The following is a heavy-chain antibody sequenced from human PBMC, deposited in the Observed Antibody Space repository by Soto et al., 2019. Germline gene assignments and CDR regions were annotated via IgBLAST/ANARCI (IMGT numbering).Heavy chain of an antibody. J-gene: IGHJ4*02. Sequence: QVQLVQSGAEVKKPGSSVKVSCKASGGTFSSYAISWVRQAPGQGLEWMGGIIPIFGTANYAQKFQGRVTITADKSTSTAYMELSSLRSEDTAVYYCASEGSGYDLRGPYYCDYWGQGTLVTVSS. CDR2: IIPIFGTA. CDR3: ASEGSGYDLRGPYYCDY. V-gene: IGHV1-69*06. CDR1: GGTFSSYA. D-gene: IGHD5-12*01.